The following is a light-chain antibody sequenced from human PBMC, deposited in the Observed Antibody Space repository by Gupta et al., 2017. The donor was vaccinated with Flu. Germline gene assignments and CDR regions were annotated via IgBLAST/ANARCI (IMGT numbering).Light chain of an antibody. V-gene: IGLV2-8*01. Sequence: QSALTQPPSASGSPGQSVTISCTGTSSDVGGYNYVSWYQQHPGKAPKLMSYEVSKRPSGVPDRFSGSKSGNTASLTVSGLQAEDEADYYCSSYAGSNIVVFGGGTKLIVL. CDR2: EVS. CDR1: SSDVGGYNY. CDR3: SSYAGSNIVV. J-gene: IGLJ2*01.